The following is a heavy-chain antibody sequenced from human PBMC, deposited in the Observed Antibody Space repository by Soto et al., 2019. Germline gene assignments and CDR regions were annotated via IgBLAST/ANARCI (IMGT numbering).Heavy chain of an antibody. CDR2: IYYSGST. Sequence: PSETLSLTCTVSGGSISSGGYYWSWIRQHPGKGLEWIGYIYYSGSTNYNPSLKSRVTISVDTSKNQFSLKLSSVTAADTAVYYCARQGVRHFWSGYYTGWVSQPLYYYMDVWGKGTTVTVSS. V-gene: IGHV4-61*08. J-gene: IGHJ6*03. CDR1: GGSISSGGYY. CDR3: ARQGVRHFWSGYYTGWVSQPLYYYMDV. D-gene: IGHD3-3*02.